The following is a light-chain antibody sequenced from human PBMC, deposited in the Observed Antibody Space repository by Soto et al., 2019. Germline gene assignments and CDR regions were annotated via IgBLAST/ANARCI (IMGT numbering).Light chain of an antibody. Sequence: EIVMTQSPATLSVSPGERATLSCRASQSVSINLAWYQQKPGQAPRLLIYGASTRATGIPARFSGSGSGTEFTLTISSLQSEDCAVYYCQHYNNWPPLTFGQGTKVEIK. V-gene: IGKV3-15*01. CDR1: QSVSIN. J-gene: IGKJ1*01. CDR3: QHYNNWPPLT. CDR2: GAS.